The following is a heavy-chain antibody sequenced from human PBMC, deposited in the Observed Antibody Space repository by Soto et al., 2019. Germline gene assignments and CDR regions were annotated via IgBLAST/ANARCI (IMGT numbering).Heavy chain of an antibody. CDR3: ARVGNWNDFDY. V-gene: IGHV3-21*01. CDR1: GFTFSSYS. D-gene: IGHD1-20*01. J-gene: IGHJ4*02. Sequence: EVQLVESGGGLVKPGGSLRLTCAASGFTFSSYSMNWVRQAPGKGLEWVSSISSSSSYIYYADSVKGRFTISRDNAKNSLYLQMNSLRAEDTAVYYCARVGNWNDFDYWGQGTLVTVSS. CDR2: ISSSSSYI.